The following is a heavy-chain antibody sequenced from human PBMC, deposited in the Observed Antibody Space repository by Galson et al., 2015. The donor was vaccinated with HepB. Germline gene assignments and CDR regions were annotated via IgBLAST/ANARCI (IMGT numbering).Heavy chain of an antibody. CDR1: GYSFTSYW. J-gene: IGHJ6*02. CDR3: ARLVIWQSLKNYYYYGMDV. D-gene: IGHD4-23*01. Sequence: QSGAEVKKPGESLKISCKGSGYSFTSYWIGWVRQMPGKGLEWMGIIYPGDSDTRYSPSFQGQVTISADKSISTAYLQWSSLKASDTAMYYCARLVIWQSLKNYYYYGMDVWGQGTTVTVSS. V-gene: IGHV5-51*03. CDR2: IYPGDSDT.